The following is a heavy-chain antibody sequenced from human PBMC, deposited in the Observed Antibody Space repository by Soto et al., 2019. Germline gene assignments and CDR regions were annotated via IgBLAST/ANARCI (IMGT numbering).Heavy chain of an antibody. CDR2: ITNSAETI. CDR1: GVTFSSNS. V-gene: IGHV3-23*01. CDR3: VSLALRKFDY. Sequence: PGWSLRLSCSASGVTFSSNSMSWVRQAPGEGLGCVSAITNSAETIFYVDSVKGRFTISRYNSQNKLYLQMERLRAEDTAVYYCVSLALRKFDYWGPGKLVTVSS. D-gene: IGHD3-10*01. J-gene: IGHJ4*02.